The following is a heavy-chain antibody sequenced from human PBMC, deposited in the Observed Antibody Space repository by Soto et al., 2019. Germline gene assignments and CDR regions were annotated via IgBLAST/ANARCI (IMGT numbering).Heavy chain of an antibody. D-gene: IGHD3-10*01. CDR3: ANRRRWSSNWDSGLFDP. J-gene: IGHJ5*02. V-gene: IGHV2-5*02. CDR2: IYWDDDK. CDR1: GFSLSTNGVG. Sequence: QITLQESGPTRVKPTQTLALTCNFSGFSLSTNGVGVGWLRQSPGKALEWLAVIYWDDDKRYSPSLRSRLTINKATSINGVVLLMTTMEPVDTGTYYCANRRRWSSNWDSGLFDPWGQGTLVTVSS.